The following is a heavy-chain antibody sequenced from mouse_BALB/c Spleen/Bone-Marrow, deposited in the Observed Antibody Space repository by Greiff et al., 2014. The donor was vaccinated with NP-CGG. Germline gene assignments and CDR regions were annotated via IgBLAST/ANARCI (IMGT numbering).Heavy chain of an antibody. CDR2: IWAGGST. V-gene: IGHV2-9*02. CDR3: ARITTATGAMDY. D-gene: IGHD1-2*01. Sequence: VKVVESGPGLVAPSQSLSITCTVSGFSLTSYGVHWVRQPPGKSLEWLGVIWAGGSTNYNSALMSRLSISKDNSKSQVFLKMNSLQTDDTAMYYCARITTATGAMDYWGQGTSVTVSS. J-gene: IGHJ4*01. CDR1: GFSLTSYG.